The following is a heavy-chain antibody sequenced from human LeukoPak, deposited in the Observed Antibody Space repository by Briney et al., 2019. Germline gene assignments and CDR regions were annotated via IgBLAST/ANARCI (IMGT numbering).Heavy chain of an antibody. CDR3: ARVDHPFPDSAETHYFDY. J-gene: IGHJ4*02. CDR1: GGSFSGYY. D-gene: IGHD3-22*01. CDR2: INHSGST. Sequence: SETLSLTCAVYGGSFSGYYWSWIRQPPGKGLEWIGEINHSGSTNYNPSLKSRGTISVDTSKNQFSLKLSSVTAADTAVYYCARVDHPFPDSAETHYFDYWGQGTLVTVSS. V-gene: IGHV4-34*01.